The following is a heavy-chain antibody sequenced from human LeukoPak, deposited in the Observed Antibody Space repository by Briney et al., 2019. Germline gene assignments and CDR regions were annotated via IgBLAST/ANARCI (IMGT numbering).Heavy chain of an antibody. CDR1: GFTFSSYA. CDR2: ISYDGSNK. CDR3: ARDTYYYDSSGGWFDY. J-gene: IGHJ4*02. Sequence: GGSLRLSCAASGFTFSSYAMHWVRQAPGKGLEWVAVISYDGSNKYYADSVKGRFTISRDNSKNTLYLQMNSLRAEDTAVYYCARDTYYYDSSGGWFDYWGQGTLVTVSS. V-gene: IGHV3-30*04. D-gene: IGHD3-22*01.